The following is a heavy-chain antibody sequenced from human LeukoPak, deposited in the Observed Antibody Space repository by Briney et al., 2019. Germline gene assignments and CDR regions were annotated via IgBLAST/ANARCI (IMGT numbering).Heavy chain of an antibody. V-gene: IGHV4-59*13. D-gene: IGHD1/OR15-1a*01. CDR1: GGSIRSYY. Sequence: PSETLSLTCTVSGGSIRSYYWSWIRQPPGKGLEWIGYIYYSGSTNYNPSLKSRVTISLDTSKNQFSLKLSSVTAADTAVYYCAREVTGTGREFDYWGQGTLVTVSS. J-gene: IGHJ4*02. CDR2: IYYSGST. CDR3: AREVTGTGREFDY.